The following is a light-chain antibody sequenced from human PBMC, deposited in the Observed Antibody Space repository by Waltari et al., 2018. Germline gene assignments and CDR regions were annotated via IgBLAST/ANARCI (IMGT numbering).Light chain of an antibody. J-gene: IGLJ1*01. CDR1: SGPDPIRYY. CDR2: STN. V-gene: IGLV8-61*01. Sequence: QTVVTQEPSFSVSPGGTVTLTCGLSSGPDPIRYYPSWYQQTPGQPPRTLLYSTNTRSSGVPDRFSGSILGNKAALTITGAQADDESDYYCVLYMGSVHVFGTGTKVTVL. CDR3: VLYMGSVHV.